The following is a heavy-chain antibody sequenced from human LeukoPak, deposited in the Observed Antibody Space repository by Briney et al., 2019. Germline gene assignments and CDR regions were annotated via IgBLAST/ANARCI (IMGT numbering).Heavy chain of an antibody. CDR2: IRYDGSNK. J-gene: IGHJ4*02. Sequence: GGSLRLACAASGLTFSSYGMHWVRQAPGKGLEWVAFIRYDGSNKYYADFVKGRFTISRDNSKHTLYLQMNSLRAEDTAVYYCARILPHEYTYGYFDYWGQGSLVTVSS. CDR1: GLTFSSYG. D-gene: IGHD5-18*01. CDR3: ARILPHEYTYGYFDY. V-gene: IGHV3-30*02.